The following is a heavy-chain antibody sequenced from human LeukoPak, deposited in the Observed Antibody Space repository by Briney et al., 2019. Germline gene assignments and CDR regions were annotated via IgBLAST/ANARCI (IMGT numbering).Heavy chain of an antibody. J-gene: IGHJ4*02. CDR2: ISSNGGST. Sequence: GGSPRLSCAASGFTFSSHAFHLVRQAPGKGLEYVSGISSNGGSTYHVKSVKDRFTISRDNSKNALYLQMGSLRGDDTAVYYCARDQGWQLWSFPIDYWGLGILVTVSS. D-gene: IGHD3-10*01. V-gene: IGHV3-64*01. CDR3: ARDQGWQLWSFPIDY. CDR1: GFTFSSHA.